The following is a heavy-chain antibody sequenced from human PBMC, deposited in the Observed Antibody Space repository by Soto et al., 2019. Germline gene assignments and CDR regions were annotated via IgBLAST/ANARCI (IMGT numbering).Heavy chain of an antibody. CDR2: IHDSGNT. D-gene: IGHD4-17*01. Sequence: SETLSLTCTVFGGSVSIGDYLWSWIRQRPGKGLEWIEYIHDSGNTYYNPSLKSRVTISLDTSKNQFSLKVTSMTAADTAVYFCARALLGDSGDYASLFDRWGQAILLTV. V-gene: IGHV4-30-4*01. J-gene: IGHJ5*02. CDR1: GGSVSIGDYL. CDR3: ARALLGDSGDYASLFDR.